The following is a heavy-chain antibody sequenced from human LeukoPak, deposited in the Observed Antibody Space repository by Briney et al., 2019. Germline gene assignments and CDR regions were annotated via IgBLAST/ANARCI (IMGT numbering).Heavy chain of an antibody. V-gene: IGHV1-2*02. CDR2: INPNSGGT. CDR1: GYTFTGYY. CDR3: ARGCSSTSCADDAFDI. D-gene: IGHD2-2*01. Sequence: ASVKVSCKASGYTFTGYYMHWVRQAPGQGLEWMGWINPNSGGTNYARKFQGRVTMTRDTSISTAYMELSRLRSDDTAVYYCARGCSSTSCADDAFDIWGQGTMVTVSS. J-gene: IGHJ3*02.